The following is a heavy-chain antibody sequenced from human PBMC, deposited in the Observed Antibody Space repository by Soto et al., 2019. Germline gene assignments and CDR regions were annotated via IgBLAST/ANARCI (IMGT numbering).Heavy chain of an antibody. D-gene: IGHD2-21*02. CDR2: ISHSGTS. V-gene: IGHV4-38-2*02. CDR1: GYSISSGYY. Sequence: PSETLSLTCIVSGYSISSGYYWSWIRQTPGKGLEWIGSISHSGTSFYNPSLRSRVTISMDTSNNHFSLKLNSLTATDTAVYYCARASGGHSGGGHWYDPWGKGTLGTVSS. J-gene: IGHJ5*02. CDR3: ARASGGHSGGGHWYDP.